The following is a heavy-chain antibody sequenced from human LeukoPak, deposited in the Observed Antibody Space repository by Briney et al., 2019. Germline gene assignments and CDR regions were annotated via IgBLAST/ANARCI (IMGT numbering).Heavy chain of an antibody. Sequence: SETLSLTCTVSGGSISSGGYYWSWIRQPPGKGLEWIGYIYHSGSTYYNPSLKSRVTISVDRSKNQFSLKLSSVTAADTAVYYCARAMREERGITTSHWFDPWGQGTLVTVSS. V-gene: IGHV4-30-2*01. CDR3: ARAMREERGITTSHWFDP. CDR1: GGSISSGGYY. D-gene: IGHD3-22*01. CDR2: IYHSGST. J-gene: IGHJ5*02.